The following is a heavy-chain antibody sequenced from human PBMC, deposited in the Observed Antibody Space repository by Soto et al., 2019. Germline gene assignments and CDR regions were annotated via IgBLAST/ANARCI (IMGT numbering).Heavy chain of an antibody. CDR2: INHSGST. CDR3: ARGRITGTTFWGSLVFDY. J-gene: IGHJ4*02. Sequence: SETLSLTCAVYGGSFSGYYWSWIRQPPGKGLEWIGEINHSGSTNYNPSLKSRVTISVDTSKNQFSLKLSSVTAADTAVYYCARGRITGTTFWGSLVFDYWGQGTLVTVSS. V-gene: IGHV4-34*01. CDR1: GGSFSGYY. D-gene: IGHD1-7*01.